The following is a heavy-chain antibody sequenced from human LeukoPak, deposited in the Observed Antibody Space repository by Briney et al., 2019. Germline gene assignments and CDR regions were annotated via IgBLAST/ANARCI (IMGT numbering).Heavy chain of an antibody. CDR2: IYHSGST. D-gene: IGHD4-17*01. CDR3: ARLNYGDYDYFDY. CDR1: GGSISSGGYS. J-gene: IGHJ4*02. V-gene: IGHV4-30-2*01. Sequence: SETLSLTCAVSGGSISSGGYSWSWIRQPPGKGLEWIGYIYHSGSTYYTPSLKSRVTISVDRSKNQFSLKLSSVTAADTAVYYCARLNYGDYDYFDYWGQGTLVTVSS.